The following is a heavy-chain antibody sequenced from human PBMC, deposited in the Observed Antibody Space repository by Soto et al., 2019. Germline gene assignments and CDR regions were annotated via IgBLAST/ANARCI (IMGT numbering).Heavy chain of an antibody. D-gene: IGHD1-7*01. CDR2: IRNIANSYTT. J-gene: IGHJ5*02. Sequence: EVQLVESGGDLVQPGGSLRLSCAVSGFTFSDHYMDWVRQAPGKGLEWVGRIRNIANSYTTDYAASVKGRFTISRDDSKNSLYLQTNSLKPDDTAMYYCPRRITGTPPAGGGSWGQGTLVTVSS. CDR3: PRRITGTPPAGGGS. V-gene: IGHV3-72*01. CDR1: GFTFSDHY.